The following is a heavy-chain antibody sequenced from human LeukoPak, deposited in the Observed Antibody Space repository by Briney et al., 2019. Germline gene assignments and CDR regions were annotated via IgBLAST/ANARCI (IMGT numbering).Heavy chain of an antibody. D-gene: IGHD3-10*01. J-gene: IGHJ4*02. V-gene: IGHV3-23*01. CDR3: VEGIFDY. CDR2: TSGSGHTT. Sequence: GGSLRLSCAASGVSGVTFSNYALNWVRQAPGKGLEWVSDTSGSGHTTNYADSVKGRFSISRDNSKTTLYLKMSSLRVEDTAVYYCVEGIFDYWGQGTLVTVS. CDR1: GVSGVTFSNYA.